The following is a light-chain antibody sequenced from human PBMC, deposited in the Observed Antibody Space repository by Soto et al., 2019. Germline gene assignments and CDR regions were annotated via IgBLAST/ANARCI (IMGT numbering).Light chain of an antibody. Sequence: QSVLTQPPSASGTHGQRVTITCSGINSNVGIYTANWYQHLPGMAPKLLIHSTDQRPSGVPDRFSGSKSGTSASLAISGLQSDDEADYYCAAWDDNLNSYVFGTGTKVTVL. CDR2: STD. J-gene: IGLJ1*01. CDR1: NSNVGIYT. CDR3: AAWDDNLNSYV. V-gene: IGLV1-44*01.